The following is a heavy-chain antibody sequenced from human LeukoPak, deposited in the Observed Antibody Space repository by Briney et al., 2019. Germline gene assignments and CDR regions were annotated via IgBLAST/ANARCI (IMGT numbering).Heavy chain of an antibody. V-gene: IGHV4-59*01. Sequence: SETLSLTCTVFGGSISSYYWSWIRQPPGKGLEWIGYIYYSGSTNYNPSLKSRVTISVDTSKNQFSLKLSSVTAADTAMYYCARDTGYYDSSAYLFDYWGQGTLVTVSS. CDR3: ARDTGYYDSSAYLFDY. CDR2: IYYSGST. CDR1: GGSISSYY. D-gene: IGHD3-22*01. J-gene: IGHJ4*02.